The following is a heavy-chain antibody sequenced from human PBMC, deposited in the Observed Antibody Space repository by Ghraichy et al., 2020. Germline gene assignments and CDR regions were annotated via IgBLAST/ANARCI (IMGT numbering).Heavy chain of an antibody. D-gene: IGHD6-19*01. CDR3: ARQGRAGVAVTGFALDV. J-gene: IGHJ6*02. V-gene: IGHV4-39*01. CDR1: GGSISTNAYY. CDR2: IYHSGTT. Sequence: SETLSLTCNVSGGSISTNAYYWGWIRQPPGKGLEWIVFIYHSGTTFYSPSLKSRVTISVDTSQNQFSLRLTSVTAADAAVYYCARQGRAGVAVTGFALDVWGQVTPVTVSS.